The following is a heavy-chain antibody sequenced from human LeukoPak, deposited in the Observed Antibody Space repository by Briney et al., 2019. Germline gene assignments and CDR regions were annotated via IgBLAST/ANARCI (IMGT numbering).Heavy chain of an antibody. Sequence: ALILSCASSGLTFSIHLMNLVRPAPRKGVECGSNINQDGSDKYYVNSVKGAITISGDNTKNALYLQMNSMRAEDAAVYYCARSSGYFRFAPDFDYWGQGNLVTVSS. D-gene: IGHD3-22*01. V-gene: IGHV3-7*01. J-gene: IGHJ4*02. CDR3: ARSSGYFRFAPDFDY. CDR1: GLTFSIHL. CDR2: INQDGSDK.